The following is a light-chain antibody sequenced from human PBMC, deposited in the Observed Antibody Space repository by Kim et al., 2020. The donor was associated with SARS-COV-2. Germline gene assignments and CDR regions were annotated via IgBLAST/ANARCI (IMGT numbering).Light chain of an antibody. V-gene: IGKV4-1*01. CDR1: QSILYNSNNKNY. Sequence: ATINCKSSQSILYNSNNKNYLTWYQQKPGQPPKLLIYWASTRELGVPDRFSGRGSGTDFTLTINNLQAEDVAVYFCQQYYSTPYTFGQGTKLEI. CDR3: QQYYSTPYT. CDR2: WAS. J-gene: IGKJ2*01.